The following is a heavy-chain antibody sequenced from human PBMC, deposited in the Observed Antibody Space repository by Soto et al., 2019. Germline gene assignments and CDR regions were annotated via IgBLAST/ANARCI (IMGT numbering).Heavy chain of an antibody. D-gene: IGHD2-8*02. J-gene: IGHJ4*02. CDR1: GFTFSSAW. Sequence: GGSLRLSCAASGFTFSSAWINWVRQAPGKGLEWVGRIKSKTDGGTTDFAAPVKGRFAISRDDSKDMVYLQMNSLKTEDTAVYYCAKRAIAGDCFDCWGQGTLVTVSS. V-gene: IGHV3-15*07. CDR2: IKSKTDGGTT. CDR3: AKRAIAGDCFDC.